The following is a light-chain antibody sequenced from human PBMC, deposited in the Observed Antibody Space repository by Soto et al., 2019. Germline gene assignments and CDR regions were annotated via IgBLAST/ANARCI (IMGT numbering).Light chain of an antibody. CDR3: AAWDDSLNGYV. CDR1: SSNIGSNT. Sequence: QSLLTQPPSASGTPGQRVTISCFGGSSNIGSNTVIWYQQLPGTAPKLLIYSNNQRPSGVPDLFSGSKSGTSASLAISGLQSEDETDYYCAAWDDSLNGYVFRTGTKVTVL. J-gene: IGLJ1*01. CDR2: SNN. V-gene: IGLV1-44*01.